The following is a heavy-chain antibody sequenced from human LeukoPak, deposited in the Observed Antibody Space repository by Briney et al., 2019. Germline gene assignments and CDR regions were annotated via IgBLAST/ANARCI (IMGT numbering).Heavy chain of an antibody. D-gene: IGHD3-22*01. CDR1: GGSISSYC. CDR3: AKSLYYYDGSGYS. J-gene: IGHJ4*02. Sequence: SSETLSLTCTVSGGSISSYCWNWIRQPPGKGLEWIGYVYYSGTTNYNPSLKSRVTISVDTSKNQFSLNLTSVTAADTAVYCCAKSLYYYDGSGYSWGQGILVTVSS. V-gene: IGHV4-59*01. CDR2: VYYSGTT.